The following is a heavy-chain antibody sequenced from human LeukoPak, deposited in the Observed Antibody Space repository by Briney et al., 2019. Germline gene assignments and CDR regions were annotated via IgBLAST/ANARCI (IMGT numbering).Heavy chain of an antibody. Sequence: SKTLSLTCTVSGGSISSYYWSWIRQPPGKGLEWIGYIYYSGGTNYNPSLKSRVTISVDTSKNQFSLKLSSVTAADTAVYYCARQDSSGYLDYWGQGTLVTVSS. CDR2: IYYSGGT. CDR3: ARQDSSGYLDY. D-gene: IGHD3-22*01. V-gene: IGHV4-59*08. J-gene: IGHJ4*02. CDR1: GGSISSYY.